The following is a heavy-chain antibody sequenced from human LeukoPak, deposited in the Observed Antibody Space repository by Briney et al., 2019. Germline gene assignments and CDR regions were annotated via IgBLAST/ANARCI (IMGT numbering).Heavy chain of an antibody. CDR2: MNPNSGNT. D-gene: IGHD3-22*01. CDR1: GYTFTSYD. Sequence: ASVKVSCKASGYTFTSYDINWVRQATGQGLEWMGWMNPNSGNTGYAQKFQGRVTMTRDMSTSTVYMELSSLRSEDTAVYYCARDSSGYYNRVRAFDIWGQGTMVTVSS. V-gene: IGHV1-8*01. CDR3: ARDSSGYYNRVRAFDI. J-gene: IGHJ3*02.